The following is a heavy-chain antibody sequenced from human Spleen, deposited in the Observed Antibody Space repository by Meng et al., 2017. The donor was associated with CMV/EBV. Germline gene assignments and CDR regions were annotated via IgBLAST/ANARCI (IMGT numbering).Heavy chain of an antibody. V-gene: IGHV3-21*04. Sequence: GESLKISCAASGFTFSSYSMNWVRQAPGKGLEWVSSISSSGSTIYYADSVKGRVTISRDNANNSLYLQLNGLRAEDTAVYYCARGPIFGVDLYFDYWGQGTLVTVSS. D-gene: IGHD3-3*01. CDR1: GFTFSSYS. CDR3: ARGPIFGVDLYFDY. J-gene: IGHJ4*02. CDR2: ISSSGSTI.